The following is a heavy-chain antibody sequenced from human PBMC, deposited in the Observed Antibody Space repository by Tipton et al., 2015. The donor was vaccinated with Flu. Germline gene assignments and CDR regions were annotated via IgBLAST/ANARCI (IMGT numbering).Heavy chain of an antibody. CDR3: ARRVAGSGMAV. V-gene: IGHV4-4*08. Sequence: TNYNPSLKSRVTISIDTSKNQFSLRLSSVTAADTAVYHCARRVAGSGMAVWGQGTTVTVSS. CDR2: T. J-gene: IGHJ6*02. D-gene: IGHD3-10*01.